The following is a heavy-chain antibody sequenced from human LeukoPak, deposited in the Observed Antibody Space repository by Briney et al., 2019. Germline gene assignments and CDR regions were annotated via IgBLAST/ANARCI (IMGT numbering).Heavy chain of an antibody. CDR2: ISYDGSNK. Sequence: GGSLRLSCAASGFTFSSYAMHWVRQAPGKGLEWVAFISYDGSNKYYADSVKGRFTISRDNSKNTLYLQMNSLRAEDTAVYYCARDVEQWLLGKYFDCWGQGTLVTVSS. D-gene: IGHD6-19*01. CDR1: GFTFSSYA. V-gene: IGHV3-30-3*01. J-gene: IGHJ4*02. CDR3: ARDVEQWLLGKYFDC.